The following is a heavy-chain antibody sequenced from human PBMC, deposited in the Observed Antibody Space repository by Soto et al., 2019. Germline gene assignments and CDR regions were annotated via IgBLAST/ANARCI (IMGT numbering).Heavy chain of an antibody. Sequence: PGGSLRLSCAASGFTFSSYGMHWVRQDTGKGLEWVAVISYDGSNKYYADSVKGRFTISRDNSKNTLYLQMNSLRAEDTAVYYYAKDSTILRYFDWLLSSFDYWGQGTLVTVSS. CDR3: AKDSTILRYFDWLLSSFDY. J-gene: IGHJ4*02. CDR1: GFTFSSYG. V-gene: IGHV3-30*18. D-gene: IGHD3-9*01. CDR2: ISYDGSNK.